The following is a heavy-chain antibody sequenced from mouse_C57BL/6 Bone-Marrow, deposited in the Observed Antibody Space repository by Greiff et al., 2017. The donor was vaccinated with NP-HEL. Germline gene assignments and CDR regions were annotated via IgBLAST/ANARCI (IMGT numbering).Heavy chain of an antibody. CDR1: GFTFSDYG. Sequence: EVQLVESGGGLVKPGGSLKLSCAASGFTFSDYGMHWVRQAPEKGLEWVAYISSGSSTIYYADTVKGRFTISRDNAKNTLFLQMTSLRSEDTAMYYCARPYDGYYVRYGMDYWGQGTSVTVSS. D-gene: IGHD2-3*01. J-gene: IGHJ4*01. CDR3: ARPYDGYYVRYGMDY. CDR2: ISSGSSTI. V-gene: IGHV5-17*01.